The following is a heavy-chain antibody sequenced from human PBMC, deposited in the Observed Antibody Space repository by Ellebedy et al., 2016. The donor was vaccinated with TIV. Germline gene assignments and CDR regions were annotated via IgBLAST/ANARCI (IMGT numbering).Heavy chain of an antibody. J-gene: IGHJ4*02. CDR3: AKAGPLGHLGSSGY. CDR1: GFIFSNYD. V-gene: IGHV3-30*02. CDR2: IRFDGNHY. Sequence: GESLKISCAASGFIFSNYDMHWVRQAPGKGLEWVAFIRFDGNHYFYTDSVKGRFTISRDNSKNTLFLQMSSLSLEDTAVYYCAKAGPLGHLGSSGYWGQGTLVAVSS. D-gene: IGHD6-19*01.